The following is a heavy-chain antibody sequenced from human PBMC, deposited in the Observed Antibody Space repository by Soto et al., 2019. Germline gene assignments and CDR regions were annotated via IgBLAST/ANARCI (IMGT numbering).Heavy chain of an antibody. CDR3: VRGGGGGLFDP. CDR1: GFTFSDYY. Sequence: QVQLVESGGGLVTPGGSLRLSCASSGFTFSDYYMSWIRQAPGKGLEWLSYISPGSRYAAYADSVKGRFTISRDNARRSLSLQMNSLPVDDTAIYYCVRGGGGGLFDPWGQGSMVTVSS. CDR2: ISPGSRYA. D-gene: IGHD2-15*01. J-gene: IGHJ5*02. V-gene: IGHV3-11*06.